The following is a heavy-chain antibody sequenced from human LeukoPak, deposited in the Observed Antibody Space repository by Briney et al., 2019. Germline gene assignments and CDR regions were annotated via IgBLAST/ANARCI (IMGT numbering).Heavy chain of an antibody. Sequence: SETLSLTCTVSGGSISSSSYYWGWIRQPPGKGLEWIGSIYYSGSTYYNPSLKSRVTISVDTSKNQFSLKLSSVTAADTAVYYCARLGAEGLYGDYVDDLYNWFDPWGQGTLVTVSS. CDR1: GGSISSSSYY. CDR3: ARLGAEGLYGDYVDDLYNWFDP. D-gene: IGHD4-17*01. V-gene: IGHV4-39*01. CDR2: IYYSGST. J-gene: IGHJ5*02.